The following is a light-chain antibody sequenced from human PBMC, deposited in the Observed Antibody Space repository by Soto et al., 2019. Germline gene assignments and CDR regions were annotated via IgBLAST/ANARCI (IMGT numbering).Light chain of an antibody. J-gene: IGLJ1*01. CDR2: DVS. CDR3: SSYTTSNTRQIV. Sequence: QSELTQPASGSVFPGQSSTISCTSTSSDVGGYNYVSWYQHHPGKAPKLMIYDVSNRPSGVSNRFSGSKSGNTASLTISGLQPEDEADYYCSSYTTSNTRQIVFGTGTKVTVL. V-gene: IGLV2-14*03. CDR1: SSDVGGYNY.